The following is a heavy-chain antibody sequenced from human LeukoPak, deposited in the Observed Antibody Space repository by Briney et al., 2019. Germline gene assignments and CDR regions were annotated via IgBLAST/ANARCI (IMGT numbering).Heavy chain of an antibody. CDR2: MNPNSGNT. Sequence: ASVKVSCKASGYTFTSYDINWVRQATGQGLEWMGWMNPNSGNTGYAQKFQGRVTMTRNTSISTAYMELSSLRSEDTAVYYGARGSFTMIARSTNYYYMDVWGKGTTVTISS. D-gene: IGHD3-22*01. CDR1: GYTFTSYD. V-gene: IGHV1-8*01. J-gene: IGHJ6*03. CDR3: ARGSFTMIARSTNYYYMDV.